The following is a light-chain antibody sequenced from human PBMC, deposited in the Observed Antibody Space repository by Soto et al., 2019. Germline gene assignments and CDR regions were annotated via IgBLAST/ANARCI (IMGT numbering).Light chain of an antibody. CDR2: KAS. CDR3: QQYNNIGT. J-gene: IGKJ1*01. CDR1: QSISNW. Sequence: DIQMTQSPSTLSASVGDRVTITCRASQSISNWLAWYQQKPGKAPKLLIYKASSLESAVPSRFSGSGSGTEFTLTISSLQPDDFATYYGQQYNNIGTFGQGTKVEIK. V-gene: IGKV1-5*03.